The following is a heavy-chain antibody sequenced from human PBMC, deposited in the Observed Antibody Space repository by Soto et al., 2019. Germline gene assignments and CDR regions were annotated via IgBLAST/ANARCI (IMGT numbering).Heavy chain of an antibody. CDR2: ISGSGDST. CDR1: GFAFSSYS. J-gene: IGHJ4*02. CDR3: AKGGYDPFDY. V-gene: IGHV3-23*01. Sequence: GGSLILSCAASGFAFSSYSMSWVRQAPGKGLEWVSGISGSGDSTYYADSVKGRFTISRDNSRNTLYLQMNSLRAEDTAVYYCAKGGYDPFDYWCQGTLLTVSS. D-gene: IGHD5-12*01.